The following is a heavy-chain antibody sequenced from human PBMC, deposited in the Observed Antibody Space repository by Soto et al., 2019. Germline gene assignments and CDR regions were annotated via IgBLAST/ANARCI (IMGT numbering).Heavy chain of an antibody. V-gene: IGHV3-23*01. CDR3: ARDAAGYYGMDV. CDR1: GFTFSSYA. CDR2: ISGSGGST. Sequence: GSLRLSCAASGFTFSSYAMSWVRQAPGKGLEWVSTISGSGGSTYYADSVKGRFTISRDNAKNSLYLQMNSLRAEDTAVYYCARDAAGYYGMDVWGQGTTVTVSS. D-gene: IGHD6-25*01. J-gene: IGHJ6*02.